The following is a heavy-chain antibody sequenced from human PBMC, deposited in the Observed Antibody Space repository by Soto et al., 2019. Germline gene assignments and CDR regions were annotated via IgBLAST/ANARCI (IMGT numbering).Heavy chain of an antibody. CDR2: INYSGST. CDR3: AGGGVRGVITRTRDYYGMDV. Sequence: SETLSLTCIVSSVSMSRSLNHWGWIRQPPGKGLEWIGNINYSGSTYYNPSLQSRLTISVDTSNNQFSLTLSSVTAADTAVYYCAGGGVRGVITRTRDYYGMDVWGQGTTVTVSS. CDR1: SVSMSRSLNH. D-gene: IGHD3-10*01. J-gene: IGHJ6*02. V-gene: IGHV4-39*01.